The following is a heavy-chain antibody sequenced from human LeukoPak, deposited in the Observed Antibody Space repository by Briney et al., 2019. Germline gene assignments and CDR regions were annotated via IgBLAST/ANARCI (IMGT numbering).Heavy chain of an antibody. V-gene: IGHV3-23*01. J-gene: IGHJ4*02. CDR3: ARSPVAGTHHFDY. D-gene: IGHD6-19*01. CDR1: GFTFSSYA. Sequence: GGSLRLSCVASGFTFSSYAMGWVRQAPGKRPEWVSSLTDSGGTTYYVDSVKGRFTISRDNSKNTLYLHMNSLRAEDTAVYYCARSPVAGTHHFDYWGQGTLVTVSS. CDR2: LTDSGGTT.